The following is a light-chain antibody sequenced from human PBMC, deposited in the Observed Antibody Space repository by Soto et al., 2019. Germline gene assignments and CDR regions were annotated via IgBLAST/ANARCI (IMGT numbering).Light chain of an antibody. J-gene: IGKJ1*01. CDR2: GAS. Sequence: VTTQSPATLSGSEGERATLSCRASQSVSSSYLAWYQQKPGQAPRLLIYGASSRATGIPDRFSGSGSGTDFTLTISRLEPEDFAVYYCQQYGSSPETFGQGTKLDIK. CDR3: QQYGSSPET. CDR1: QSVSSSY. V-gene: IGKV3-20*01.